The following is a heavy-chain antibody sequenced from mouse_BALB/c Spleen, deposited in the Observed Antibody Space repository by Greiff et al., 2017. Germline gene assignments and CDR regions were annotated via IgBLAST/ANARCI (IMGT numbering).Heavy chain of an antibody. Sequence: EVHLVESGGGLVQPGGSLRLSCATSGFTFTDYYMSWVRQPPGKALEWLGFIRNKANGYTTEYSASVKGRFTISRDNSQSILYLQMNTLRAEDSATYYCARAPTGTYYFDYWGQGTTLTVSS. CDR2: IRNKANGYTT. V-gene: IGHV7-3*02. J-gene: IGHJ2*01. CDR1: GFTFTDYY. CDR3: ARAPTGTYYFDY. D-gene: IGHD4-1*02.